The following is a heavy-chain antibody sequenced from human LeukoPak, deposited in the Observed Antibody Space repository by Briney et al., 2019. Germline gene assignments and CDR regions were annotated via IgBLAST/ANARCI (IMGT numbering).Heavy chain of an antibody. J-gene: IGHJ4*02. D-gene: IGHD2-2*01. Sequence: GGSLRLSCSASGFTFRSYAMSWVRQAPGKGLEWVSTISGSGGSTYYADSVKGRFTTSRDNSKNTLYLQMNGLRAEDTAVYYCAKYAGPHRPFDYWGQGTLVTVSS. CDR1: GFTFRSYA. V-gene: IGHV3-23*01. CDR3: AKYAGPHRPFDY. CDR2: ISGSGGST.